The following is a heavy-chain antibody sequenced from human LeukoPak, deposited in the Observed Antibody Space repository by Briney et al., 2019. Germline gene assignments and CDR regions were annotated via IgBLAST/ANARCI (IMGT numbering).Heavy chain of an antibody. J-gene: IGHJ4*02. D-gene: IGHD3-10*01. CDR2: IYHNGNT. V-gene: IGHV4-4*02. Sequence: SGTLSLTCGVSGASIRSTHWWTWVRQPPGKGLEWIGEIYHNGNTEYNPSLSSRLLISVDKSKNQFSLKLTSVTAADTAMYYCARDSYGSGSYHDYWGQGTLVTVSS. CDR3: ARDSYGSGSYHDY. CDR1: GASIRSTHW.